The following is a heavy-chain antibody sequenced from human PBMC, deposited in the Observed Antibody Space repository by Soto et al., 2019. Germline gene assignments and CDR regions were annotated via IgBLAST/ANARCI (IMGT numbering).Heavy chain of an antibody. CDR3: ARPELELAAYYSYALDV. CDR2: IIPIFGTP. Sequence: ASVKVSCKASGGTFSSSAISWVRQAPGQGLEWVGGIIPIFGTPNYAQKFPGRVTITADKSTSTAYMDLTRLRFEDTAVYYCARPELELAAYYSYALDVWGQGTTVTVSS. J-gene: IGHJ6*02. D-gene: IGHD1-7*01. V-gene: IGHV1-69*06. CDR1: GGTFSSSA.